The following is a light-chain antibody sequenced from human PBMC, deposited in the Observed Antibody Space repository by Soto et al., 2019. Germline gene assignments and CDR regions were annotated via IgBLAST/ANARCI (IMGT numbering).Light chain of an antibody. V-gene: IGLV1-47*01. CDR1: ASTIGRNY. CDR2: RNS. Sequence: QSVLTQSPSASGTPGQRVTISCSGSASTIGRNYVYWYQQLPGTAPKLLIYRNSQRPSGVPDRFSGSKSGTTASLTVSGLQAEEEGDYYGSSYADNMYFYVFGSGSKVTVL. CDR3: SSYADNMYFYV. J-gene: IGLJ1*01.